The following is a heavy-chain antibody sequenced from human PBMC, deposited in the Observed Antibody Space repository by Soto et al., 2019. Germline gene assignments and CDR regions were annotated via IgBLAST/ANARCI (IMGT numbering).Heavy chain of an antibody. CDR2: MNPNSGNT. Sequence: ASVKVSCKASGYTFTSYDINWVRQATGQGLEWMGWMNPNSGNTGYAQKFQGRVTMTRNTSISTAYMELSSLRSEDTAVYYCARTRSYQYYDFWSYYYGMDVWGQGPTVTVSS. J-gene: IGHJ6*02. CDR1: GYTFTSYD. V-gene: IGHV1-8*01. D-gene: IGHD3-3*01. CDR3: ARTRSYQYYDFWSYYYGMDV.